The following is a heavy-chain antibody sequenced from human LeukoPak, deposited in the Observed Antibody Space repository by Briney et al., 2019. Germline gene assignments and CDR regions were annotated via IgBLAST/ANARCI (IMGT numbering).Heavy chain of an antibody. J-gene: IGHJ3*02. V-gene: IGHV3-21*01. CDR3: ARPTSTDAFDI. CDR2: ISSSSSYI. Sequence: GGSLRPSCAASGFTFSSYSMNWFRQAPGKGLEWVSSISSSSSYIYYADSVKGRFTISRDNAKNSLYLQMNSLRAEDTAVYYCARPTSTDAFDIWGQGTMVTVSS. CDR1: GFTFSSYS.